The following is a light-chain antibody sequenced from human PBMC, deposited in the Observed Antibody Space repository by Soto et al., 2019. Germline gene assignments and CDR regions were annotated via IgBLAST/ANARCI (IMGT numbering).Light chain of an antibody. CDR2: DAS. V-gene: IGKV3D-20*01. Sequence: DIVLTQSPVTLSLSPGERVTLSCGASPSVSSSRLAWYQQKPGQAPRLLMYDASRRAFGIPDRFSGSGSGADFTLSISRLEPEDFAVYYCQQYGSSPITFGQGTRLEI. J-gene: IGKJ5*01. CDR1: PSVSSSR. CDR3: QQYGSSPIT.